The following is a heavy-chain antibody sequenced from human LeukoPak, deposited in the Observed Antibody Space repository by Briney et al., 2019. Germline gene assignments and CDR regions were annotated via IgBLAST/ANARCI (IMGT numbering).Heavy chain of an antibody. J-gene: IGHJ5*02. Sequence: SETLSLTCAVYGGSFSGYYWSWIRQPPGKGLEWIGEINHSGSTNYNPSLKSRVTISIDTSKNQFSLKLSSVTAADTAVYYCARGSGAGSYGWFDPWGQGTLVTVSS. CDR2: INHSGST. D-gene: IGHD3-10*01. CDR1: GGSFSGYY. V-gene: IGHV4-34*01. CDR3: ARGSGAGSYGWFDP.